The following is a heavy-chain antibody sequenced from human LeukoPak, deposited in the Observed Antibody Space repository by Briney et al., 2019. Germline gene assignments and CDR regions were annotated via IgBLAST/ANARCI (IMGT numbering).Heavy chain of an antibody. J-gene: IGHJ4*02. Sequence: TGRSLRLSCAASGFTFSHYGMHWVRQAPGKGLEWGSAISGRGGSTYYADSVEGRFTISRDNSKNNLYLQMNRQRADDTAVYSSAKDTPDSIAAAHSPFDYWGQGTLVTVSS. CDR2: ISGRGGST. D-gene: IGHD6-13*01. V-gene: IGHV3-23*01. CDR1: GFTFSHYG. CDR3: AKDTPDSIAAAHSPFDY.